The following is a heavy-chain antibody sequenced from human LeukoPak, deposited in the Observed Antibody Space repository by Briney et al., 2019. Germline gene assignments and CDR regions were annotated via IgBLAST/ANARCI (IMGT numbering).Heavy chain of an antibody. V-gene: IGHV3-74*01. CDR2: INSDGSST. CDR3: AREGDYYGSGSYSFDY. J-gene: IGHJ4*02. D-gene: IGHD3-10*01. CDR1: GFTFSSYW. Sequence: GGSLRLSCAASGFTFSSYWMHWVRQAPGKGLVWVSRINSDGSSTSYADSVKGRFTISRGNAKNTLYLQMNSLRAEDTAVYYCAREGDYYGSGSYSFDYWGQGTLVTVSS.